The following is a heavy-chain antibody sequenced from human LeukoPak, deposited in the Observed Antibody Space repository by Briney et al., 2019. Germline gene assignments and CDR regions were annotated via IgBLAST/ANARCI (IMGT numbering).Heavy chain of an antibody. CDR2: IYYSGST. CDR3: ARGGLAGSALFDY. D-gene: IGHD6-19*01. CDR1: GGSISSYY. J-gene: IGHJ4*02. V-gene: IGHV4-59*01. Sequence: SGTLSHTCTVSGGSISSYYWSWIRQPPGKGLEWIGYIYYSGSTNYNPSLKSRVTISVDTSKNQFSLKLSSVTAADTAVYYCARGGLAGSALFDYWGQGTLVTVSS.